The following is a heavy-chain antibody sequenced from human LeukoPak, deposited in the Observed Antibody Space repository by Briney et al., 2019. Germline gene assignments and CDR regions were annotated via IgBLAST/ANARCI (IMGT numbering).Heavy chain of an antibody. CDR3: ATAAPYSGSYQEYFQH. D-gene: IGHD1-26*01. J-gene: IGHJ1*01. CDR1: GYTLTELS. V-gene: IGHV1-24*01. Sequence: ASVKVSCKVSGYTLTELSMHWVRQAPGKGLEWMGGFDPEDGETIYAQKFQGRVTMTEDTSTDTAYMELSSLRSEDTVVYYCATAAPYSGSYQEYFQHWGQGTLVTVSS. CDR2: FDPEDGET.